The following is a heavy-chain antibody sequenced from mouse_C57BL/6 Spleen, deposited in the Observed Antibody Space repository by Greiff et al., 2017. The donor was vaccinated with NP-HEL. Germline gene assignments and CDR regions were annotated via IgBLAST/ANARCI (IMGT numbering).Heavy chain of an antibody. CDR2: ISYDGSN. CDR1: GYSITSGYY. V-gene: IGHV3-6*01. CDR3: ARGDYYFDY. J-gene: IGHJ2*01. Sequence: EVKLLESGPGLVKPSQSLSLTCSVTGYSITSGYYWNWIRQFPGNKLEWMGYISYDGSNNYNPSLKNRISITRDTSKNQFFLKLNSVNTEDTATYYCARGDYYFDYWGQGTTLTVSS.